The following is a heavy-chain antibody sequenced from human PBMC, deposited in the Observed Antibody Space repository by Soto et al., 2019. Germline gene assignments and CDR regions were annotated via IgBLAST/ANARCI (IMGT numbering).Heavy chain of an antibody. CDR3: AKVSGWSNWFDP. CDR2: ISGSGGST. CDR1: GFTFSSYA. V-gene: IGHV3-23*01. Sequence: PGGSLRLSCAASGFTFSSYAMSWVRQAPGKGLEWVSAISGSGGSTYYADSVKGRFTNSRDNSKNTLYLQMNSLRAEDTAVYYCAKVSGWSNWFDPWGQGTLVTVSS. D-gene: IGHD6-19*01. J-gene: IGHJ5*02.